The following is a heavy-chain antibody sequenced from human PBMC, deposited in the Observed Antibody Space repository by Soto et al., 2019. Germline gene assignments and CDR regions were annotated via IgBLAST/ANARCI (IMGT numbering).Heavy chain of an antibody. Sequence: RGSLRISCASSVFTLSVSVICWARQPSGKGLDWVGRIRSRSNGYATAYAASVRGRFTISRDDSKNTGYLQMNSLKTEDTAVYYCSRPGSSNYDSDYWGHGAMVTVSS. D-gene: IGHD5-12*01. J-gene: IGHJ4*01. CDR1: VFTLSVSV. CDR2: IRSRSNGYAT. CDR3: SRPGSSNYDSDY. V-gene: IGHV3-73*01.